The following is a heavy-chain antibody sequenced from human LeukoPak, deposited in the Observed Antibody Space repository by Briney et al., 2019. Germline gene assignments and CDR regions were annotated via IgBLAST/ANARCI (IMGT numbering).Heavy chain of an antibody. CDR2: IYYSGST. CDR3: ARVNSSSWYYSDY. D-gene: IGHD6-13*01. V-gene: IGHV4-31*03. Sequence: SETLSLTCTVFGGSISSGGYYWSWIRQHPGKGLEWIGYIYYSGSTYYNPSLKSRVTISVDTSKNQFSLKLSSVTAADTAVYYCARVNSSSWYYSDYWGQGTLVTVSS. J-gene: IGHJ4*02. CDR1: GGSISSGGYY.